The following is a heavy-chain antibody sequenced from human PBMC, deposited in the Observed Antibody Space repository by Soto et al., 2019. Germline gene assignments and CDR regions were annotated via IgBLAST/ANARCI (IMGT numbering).Heavy chain of an antibody. Sequence: ASVKVSCKASGYSFSNYFIHWVRQAPGQGLEGMGVINPTSGSTAYAQKFQGRATMTRDTPTSTVYMELSSLRSEDTAVYYCTRVYCSGGSCYSIDYWGQGTLVTVS. D-gene: IGHD2-15*01. V-gene: IGHV1-46*03. CDR1: GYSFSNYF. CDR2: INPTSGST. J-gene: IGHJ4*02. CDR3: TRVYCSGGSCYSIDY.